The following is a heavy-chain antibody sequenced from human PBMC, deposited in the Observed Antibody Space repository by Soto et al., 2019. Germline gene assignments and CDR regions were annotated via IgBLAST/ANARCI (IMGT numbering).Heavy chain of an antibody. V-gene: IGHV3-48*01. J-gene: IGHJ4*02. Sequence: PGGSLRLSCAASGFTFSSYSMNWVRQAPGKGLEWVSYISSSSSTIYYADSVKGRFTISRDNAKNSLYLQMNSLRAEDTAVYYCASQPDPAHYYGDYALDYWGQGTLVTVSS. D-gene: IGHD4-17*01. CDR1: GFTFSSYS. CDR3: ASQPDPAHYYGDYALDY. CDR2: ISSSSSTI.